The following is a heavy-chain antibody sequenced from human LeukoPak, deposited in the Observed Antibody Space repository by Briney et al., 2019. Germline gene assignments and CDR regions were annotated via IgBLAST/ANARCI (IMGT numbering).Heavy chain of an antibody. CDR2: ISRSSSYI. J-gene: IGHJ4*02. CDR1: GFTFSSYS. V-gene: IGHV3-21*01. D-gene: IGHD6-19*01. Sequence: PGGSLRLSCAASGFTFSSYSMNWFRQAPGKGLEWVSCISRSSSYIYYADSVKGRFTISRDNAKNPLYLQMNSLRAEVTAVYYCARVSAVAGDYWGQGTLATVSS. CDR3: ARVSAVAGDY.